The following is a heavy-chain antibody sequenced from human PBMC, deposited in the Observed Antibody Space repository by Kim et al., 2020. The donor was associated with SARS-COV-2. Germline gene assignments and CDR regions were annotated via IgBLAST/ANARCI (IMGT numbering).Heavy chain of an antibody. CDR2: ISGSGGST. CDR1: GFTFSSYA. D-gene: IGHD4-17*01. Sequence: GGSLRLSCAASGFTFSSYAMSWVRQAPGKGLEWVSAISGSGGSTYYADSVKGRFTISRDNSKNTLYLQMNSLRAEDTAVYYCAKEAKWRRDYGGIYYFDYWGQGTLVTVSS. CDR3: AKEAKWRRDYGGIYYFDY. V-gene: IGHV3-23*01. J-gene: IGHJ4*02.